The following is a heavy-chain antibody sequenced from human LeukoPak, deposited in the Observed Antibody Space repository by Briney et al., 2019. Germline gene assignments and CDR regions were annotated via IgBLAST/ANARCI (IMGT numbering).Heavy chain of an antibody. J-gene: IGHJ3*02. Sequence: GRSLRLSCAASGFTFSSYAMHWVRQAPGKGLEWVAVISYDGSNKYYADSVKGRFTISRDNSKNTLYLQMNSLRAEDTAVYYCASEVVPAAKDAFDIWGQGTMVTVSS. CDR2: ISYDGSNK. CDR1: GFTFSSYA. CDR3: ASEVVPAAKDAFDI. V-gene: IGHV3-30*14. D-gene: IGHD2-2*01.